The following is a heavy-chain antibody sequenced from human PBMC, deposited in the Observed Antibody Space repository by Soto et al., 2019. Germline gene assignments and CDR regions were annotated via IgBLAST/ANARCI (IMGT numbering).Heavy chain of an antibody. V-gene: IGHV3-21*01. J-gene: IGHJ4*02. CDR3: ARSFASVGYS. Sequence: GGSLRLSCAASGFPFSSYAMSWVRQRPGKGLEWLSSISGTSENIYYADSLKGRLTIARDNGRNSFYLQIHSLRTEDTAVYFCARSFASVGYSWGQGTLVTVSS. D-gene: IGHD3-10*01. CDR2: ISGTSENI. CDR1: GFPFSSYA.